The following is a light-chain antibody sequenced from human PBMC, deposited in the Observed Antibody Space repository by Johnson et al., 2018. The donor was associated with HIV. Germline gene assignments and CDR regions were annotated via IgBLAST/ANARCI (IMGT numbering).Light chain of an antibody. CDR1: SSNIKSDY. J-gene: IGLJ1*01. CDR2: DNN. Sequence: QSVLTQPPSVSAAPGQKVDISCSGSSSNIKSDYVSWYQQLPGTAPKLLIYDNNKRPSGIPDRFFGSKSGTSATLDITGLQTGDEGDYYCGAWDSSLNAYVFGTGTKVTVL. CDR3: GAWDSSLNAYV. V-gene: IGLV1-51*01.